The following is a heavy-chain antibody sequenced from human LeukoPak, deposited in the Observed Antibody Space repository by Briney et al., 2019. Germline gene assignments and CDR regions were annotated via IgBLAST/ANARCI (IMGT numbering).Heavy chain of an antibody. CDR2: IFSSGNT. V-gene: IGHV3-53*01. J-gene: IGHJ4*02. CDR1: GLTVSSNY. D-gene: IGHD2-15*01. Sequence: GGALRLSCAASGLTVSSNYLNWVRQAPGKGLEWVSNIFSSGNTYYADSVKGRFIISRDNSKNTLYLQMTSLRLEDTAVYYCARERRYCSGVNCYSGLDYWGQGTRVTVSS. CDR3: ARERRYCSGVNCYSGLDY.